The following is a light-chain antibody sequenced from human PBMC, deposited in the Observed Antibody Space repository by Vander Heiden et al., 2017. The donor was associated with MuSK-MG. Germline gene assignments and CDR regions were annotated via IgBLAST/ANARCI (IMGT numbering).Light chain of an antibody. V-gene: IGLV1-44*01. CDR2: SKN. J-gene: IGLJ2*01. CDR1: SFNIGSNT. Sequence: QSVLTQPPSASGTPGQRVPISCSGSSFNIGSNTVNWYQQPPGTAPKLLIYSKNQRPSGVPDRFSGSKSGTSASLAISGLQSEDEADYYCAAWEDSLNGYVVFGGGTKLTVL. CDR3: AAWEDSLNGYVV.